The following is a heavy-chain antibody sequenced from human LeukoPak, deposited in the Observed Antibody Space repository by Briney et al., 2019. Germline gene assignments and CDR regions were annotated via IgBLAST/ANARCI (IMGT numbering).Heavy chain of an antibody. V-gene: IGHV4-59*01. D-gene: IGHD3-10*01. CDR1: GGSISSYY. CDR2: IYYSGST. Sequence: SETLSLTCTVSGGSISSYYWSWIRQPPGKGLEWIGYIYYSGSTNYNPSLKSRVTISVDTSKNQFSLKLSSVTAADTAVYYCARTPRSGALYYYYYYYMDVWGKGTTVTVSS. J-gene: IGHJ6*03. CDR3: ARTPRSGALYYYYYYYMDV.